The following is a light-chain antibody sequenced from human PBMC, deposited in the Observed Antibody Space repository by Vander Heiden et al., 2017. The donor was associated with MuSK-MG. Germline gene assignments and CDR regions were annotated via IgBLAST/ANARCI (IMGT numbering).Light chain of an antibody. Sequence: QLVMTQSPSASASLGASVTLTCTLSSGHSSYAIAWHKQQPEKGHRYLMKLNSDGSHSKGDGIPDRFSGSSSGAERYLTISSLQSEDEADYYCQTWGTGPWVFGGGTKLTVL. CDR1: SGHSSYA. J-gene: IGLJ3*02. V-gene: IGLV4-69*01. CDR3: QTWGTGPWV. CDR2: LNSDGSH.